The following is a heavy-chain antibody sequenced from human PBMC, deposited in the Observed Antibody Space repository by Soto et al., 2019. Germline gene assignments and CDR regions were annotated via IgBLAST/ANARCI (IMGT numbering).Heavy chain of an antibody. D-gene: IGHD2-2*03. Sequence: SETLSLTCTVSGGSISSSSYYWGWIRQPPGKGLEWIGSIYYGGSTYYKPSLKSRVTISVDTSKNQFSLKLSSVTAADTVVYYCARLAIVVVPAAITESYYYYGMDVWGQGTTVTVSS. CDR3: ARLAIVVVPAAITESYYYYGMDV. CDR2: IYYGGST. J-gene: IGHJ6*02. CDR1: GGSISSSSYY. V-gene: IGHV4-39*01.